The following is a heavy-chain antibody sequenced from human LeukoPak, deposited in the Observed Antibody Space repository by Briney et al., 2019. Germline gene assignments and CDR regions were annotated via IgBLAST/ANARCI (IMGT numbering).Heavy chain of an antibody. Sequence: TSETLSLTCTVSGGSISSYYWSWIRQPPGEGLEWIGYIYYSGSTNYNPSLKSRVTISVDTSKNQFSLKLSSVTAADTAVYYCARDLNGDLNWFDPWGQGTLVTVSS. CDR1: GGSISSYY. CDR2: IYYSGST. CDR3: ARDLNGDLNWFDP. D-gene: IGHD4-17*01. V-gene: IGHV4-59*01. J-gene: IGHJ5*02.